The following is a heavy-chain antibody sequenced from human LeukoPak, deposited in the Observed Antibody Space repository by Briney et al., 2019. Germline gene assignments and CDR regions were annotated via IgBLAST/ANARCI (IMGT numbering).Heavy chain of an antibody. CDR2: INHSGST. D-gene: IGHD6-19*01. CDR1: GGSFSGYY. V-gene: IGHV4-34*01. Sequence: SETLSLTCAVYGGSFSGYYWSWIRQPPGKGLEWIGEINHSGSTNYNPSLKSRVTISVDTSKNQFSLKLSSVTAADTAVYYCAVFGSGWYPFDYWGQGTLVTVSS. CDR3: AVFGSGWYPFDY. J-gene: IGHJ4*02.